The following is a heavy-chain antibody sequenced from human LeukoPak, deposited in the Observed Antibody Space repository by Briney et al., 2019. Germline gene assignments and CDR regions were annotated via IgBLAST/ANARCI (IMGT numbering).Heavy chain of an antibody. V-gene: IGHV3-30*02. D-gene: IGHD1-26*01. Sequence: PGGSLRLSCAASGFTFSSYGIHWVRQAPGKGLEWLAFIRNDGTTKYYTDSVKGRFTISRDNSKNTLYLQMNSLRAEDTAVYYCAKDQPDVGATAWFFDYWGQGTLVTVSS. CDR1: GFTFSSYG. J-gene: IGHJ4*02. CDR3: AKDQPDVGATAWFFDY. CDR2: IRNDGTTK.